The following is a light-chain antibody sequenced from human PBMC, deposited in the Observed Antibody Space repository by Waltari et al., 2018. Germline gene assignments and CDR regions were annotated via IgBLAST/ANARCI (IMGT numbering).Light chain of an antibody. CDR1: GSNIGSNT. CDR3: AVWDDTLNGVV. CDR2: TNS. V-gene: IGLV1-44*01. J-gene: IGLJ2*01. Sequence: QSVLTQPPSASGTPGQRVTMSCSGSGSNIGSNTVNWYQQLPGTAPKFVIYTNSQRPSGVPDRFSASKSGTSASLAISGLQSEDEADYYCAVWDDTLNGVVFGGGTKLTVL.